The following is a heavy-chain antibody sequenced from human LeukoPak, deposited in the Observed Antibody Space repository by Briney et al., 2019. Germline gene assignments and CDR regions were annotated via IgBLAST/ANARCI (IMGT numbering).Heavy chain of an antibody. CDR2: IYHSGST. CDR3: ARNADDSSSYPYFDY. J-gene: IGHJ4*02. V-gene: IGHV4-59*01. D-gene: IGHD3-22*01. CDR1: GGSISNYY. Sequence: SETLSLTCTVSGGSISNYYWSWIWQPPGKELEWIGYIYHSGSTNYNPSLKSRVTISQDTSKNQFSLKLSSVTAADTAVYYCARNADDSSSYPYFDYWGQGTLVTVSS.